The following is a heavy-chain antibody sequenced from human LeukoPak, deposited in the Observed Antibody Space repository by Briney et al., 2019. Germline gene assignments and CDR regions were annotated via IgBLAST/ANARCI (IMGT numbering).Heavy chain of an antibody. CDR2: ISAYNGNT. V-gene: IGHV1-18*01. Sequence: ASVKVSSKASGYTYTSYGISWVRQAPGQGLEWMGWISAYNGNTNYAQKLQGRVTMTTDTSTSTAYMELSRLRSDDTAVYYCARGSRLRRGYYYMDVWGKGTTVTVSS. D-gene: IGHD3-10*01. CDR3: ARGSRLRRGYYYMDV. CDR1: GYTYTSYG. J-gene: IGHJ6*03.